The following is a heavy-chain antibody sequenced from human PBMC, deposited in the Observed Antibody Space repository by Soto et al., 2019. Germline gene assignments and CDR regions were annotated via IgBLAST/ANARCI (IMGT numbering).Heavy chain of an antibody. CDR3: ATAAPRITMIVVVTSGWYFDL. V-gene: IGHV1-24*01. CDR2: FDPEDGET. J-gene: IGHJ2*01. CDR1: GYTLTELS. D-gene: IGHD3-22*01. Sequence: ASVKVSCKVSGYTLTELSMHWVRQAPGKGLEWMGGFDPEDGETIYAQKFQGRVTMTEDTSTDTAYMELSSLRSEDTAVYYCATAAPRITMIVVVTSGWYFDLWGRGTLVTVSS.